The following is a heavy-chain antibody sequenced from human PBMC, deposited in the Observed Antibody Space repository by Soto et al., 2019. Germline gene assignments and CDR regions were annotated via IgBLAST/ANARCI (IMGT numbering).Heavy chain of an antibody. CDR3: ARAHYGDYGYGMDV. Sequence: QLQLQESGSGLVKPSQTLSLTCAVSGGSISSGGYTWTWIRQPPGQGLEWIGYTYHSGSPYYNPALKSRVTISVDRSKNQSSLKLSSVTAADTAVYYCARAHYGDYGYGMDVWGQGTTVTVSS. CDR1: GGSISSGGYT. V-gene: IGHV4-30-2*01. CDR2: TYHSGSP. D-gene: IGHD4-17*01. J-gene: IGHJ6*02.